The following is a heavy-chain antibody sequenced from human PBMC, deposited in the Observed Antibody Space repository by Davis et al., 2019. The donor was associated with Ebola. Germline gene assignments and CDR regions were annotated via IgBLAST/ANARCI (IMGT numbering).Heavy chain of an antibody. CDR3: ARGYCSGGSCSLDAFDI. CDR2: INAGNGNT. J-gene: IGHJ3*02. D-gene: IGHD2-15*01. CDR1: GYTFTSYA. Sequence: ASVKVSCKASGYTFTSYAMHWVRQAPGQRLEWMGWINAGNGNTKYSQKFQGRVTITADKSTSTAYMELSSLRSEDTAVYYCARGYCSGGSCSLDAFDIWGQGTMVTVSS. V-gene: IGHV1-3*01.